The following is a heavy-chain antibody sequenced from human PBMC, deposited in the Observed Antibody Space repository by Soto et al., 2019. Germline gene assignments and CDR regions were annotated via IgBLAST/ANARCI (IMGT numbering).Heavy chain of an antibody. Sequence: EVQLVESGGGLVQPGGSLRLSCAASGFTFSSYWMSWVRQAPGKGLEWVANIKQDGSEKYYVDSVKGRFTISRDNAKNSLYLQMNSLRAEDTAVYYCARVAERITMIVVAIEDAFDIWGQGTMVTVSS. D-gene: IGHD3-22*01. J-gene: IGHJ3*02. CDR2: IKQDGSEK. CDR3: ARVAERITMIVVAIEDAFDI. CDR1: GFTFSSYW. V-gene: IGHV3-7*01.